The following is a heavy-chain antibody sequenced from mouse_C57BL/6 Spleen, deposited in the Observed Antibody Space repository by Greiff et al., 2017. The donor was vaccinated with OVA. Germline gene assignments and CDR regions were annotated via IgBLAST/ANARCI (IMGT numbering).Heavy chain of an antibody. Sequence: VQLQQPGAELVKPGDSVKLSCKASGYTFTSYWMHWVKQRPGQGLEWIGMIHPNSGSTNYNEKFKSKATLTVDKSSSTAYMQLSSLTSEDSAVYYCAGATVNYAMDYWGQGTSVTVSS. CDR1: GYTFTSYW. CDR2: IHPNSGST. D-gene: IGHD1-1*01. J-gene: IGHJ4*01. CDR3: AGATVNYAMDY. V-gene: IGHV1-64*01.